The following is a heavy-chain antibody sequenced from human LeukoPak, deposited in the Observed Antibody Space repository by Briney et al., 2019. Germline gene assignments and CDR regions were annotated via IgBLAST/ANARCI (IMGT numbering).Heavy chain of an antibody. J-gene: IGHJ4*02. CDR1: GFTFSTYA. Sequence: GRSLRLSCAASGFTFSTYAVHWVRQAPGKGLEWVAVISYDGSNKYYADSVKGRFTISRDNSKNTLYLQMNSLRAEDTAVYYCAFDFWSGQVDYWGQGTLVTVSS. CDR2: ISYDGSNK. D-gene: IGHD3-3*01. V-gene: IGHV3-30-3*01. CDR3: AFDFWSGQVDY.